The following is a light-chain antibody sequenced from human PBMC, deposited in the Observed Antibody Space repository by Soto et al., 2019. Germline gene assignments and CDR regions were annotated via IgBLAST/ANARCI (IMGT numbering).Light chain of an antibody. CDR2: KAS. Sequence: DIQMTQSPSTVSASVGDRVTITCRASQSFSSWLAWYQQKPGKAPKLLIYKASSLESGVPSRFSGSGSGTEFTLTISSLQPDDFATYYCQQYNSWPLTVGGGTKVEI. CDR3: QQYNSWPLT. J-gene: IGKJ4*01. V-gene: IGKV1-5*03. CDR1: QSFSSW.